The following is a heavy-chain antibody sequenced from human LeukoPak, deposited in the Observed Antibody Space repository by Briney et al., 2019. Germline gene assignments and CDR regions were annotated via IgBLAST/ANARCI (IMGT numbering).Heavy chain of an antibody. CDR2: IIPIFGTP. J-gene: IGHJ4*02. CDR3: AREDGSGSFQPQFDY. V-gene: IGHV1-69*01. CDR1: GGTFSSYA. Sequence: SVKVSCKASGGTFSSYAISWVRQAPGQGLEWMGGIIPIFGTPKYAQKFQGRVTITADESTSTAYMELISLRTEDTAVYYCAREDGSGSFQPQFDYWGQGTLVTVSS. D-gene: IGHD3-10*01.